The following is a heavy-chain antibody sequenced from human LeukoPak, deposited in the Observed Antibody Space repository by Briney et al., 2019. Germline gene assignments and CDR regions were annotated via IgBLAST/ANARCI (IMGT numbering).Heavy chain of an antibody. V-gene: IGHV3-66*01. J-gene: IGHJ6*02. D-gene: IGHD6-19*01. Sequence: GGSLRLSCAASGFTVSSNYMSWVRQAPGKGLEWVSVIYSGGSTYYADSVKGRFTISRDNSKNTLYLQMNSLRAEDTAVYYCARDGNAVAGTYYYYYGMDVWGQGTTVTVSS. CDR2: IYSGGST. CDR3: ARDGNAVAGTYYYYYGMDV. CDR1: GFTVSSNY.